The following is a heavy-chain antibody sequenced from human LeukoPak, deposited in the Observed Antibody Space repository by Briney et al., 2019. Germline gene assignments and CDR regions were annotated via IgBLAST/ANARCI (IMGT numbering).Heavy chain of an antibody. CDR3: ARETCSSTSCEFDP. D-gene: IGHD2-2*01. J-gene: IGHJ5*02. V-gene: IGHV1-8*03. CDR2: MNPNSGNT. Sequence: GASVKVSCKASGYTFTSYDINWVRQATGQGLEWMGWMNPNSGNTGYAQKFQGRVTTTRNPSISTAYMELRSLRSEDTAVYYCARETCSSTSCEFDPWGQGTLVTVSS. CDR1: GYTFTSYD.